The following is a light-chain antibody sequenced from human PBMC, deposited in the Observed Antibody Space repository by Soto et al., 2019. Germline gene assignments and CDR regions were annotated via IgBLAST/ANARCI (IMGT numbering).Light chain of an antibody. J-gene: IGKJ4*01. CDR3: QQLSSYPST. Sequence: EIVLTQSPGTLSLSPGERATLSCRASQSLSSSYLAWYQQKPGQAPRLLIYGASSRATGVPDRFSGSGSGTDFTLTVSGLQPEDFATYYCQQLSSYPSTFGGGTKVDIK. V-gene: IGKV3D-20*02. CDR2: GAS. CDR1: QSLSSSY.